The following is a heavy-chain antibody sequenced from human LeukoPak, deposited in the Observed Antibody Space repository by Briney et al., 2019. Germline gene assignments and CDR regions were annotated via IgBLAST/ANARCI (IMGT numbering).Heavy chain of an antibody. J-gene: IGHJ3*02. CDR2: ISSSSYI. V-gene: IGHV3-21*01. CDR3: ARLGPYAHNTFDI. D-gene: IGHD2-2*01. CDR1: GFTFSSYS. Sequence: GGSLRLSCAASGFTFSSYSMNWVRQAPGKGLEWVSSISSSSYIYYADSVKGRFTISRDNAKNSLYLQMNSLRAEDTAVYHCARLGPYAHNTFDIWGLGTMVTVSS.